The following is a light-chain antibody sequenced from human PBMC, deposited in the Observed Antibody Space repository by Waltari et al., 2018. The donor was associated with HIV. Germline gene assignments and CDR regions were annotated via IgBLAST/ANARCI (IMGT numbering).Light chain of an antibody. CDR1: QSVLYTSNSNNY. CDR3: QQYYSTPIT. CDR2: WAS. V-gene: IGKV4-1*01. J-gene: IGKJ5*01. Sequence: DIGLTQSPDPLAVSLGARATINCKSSQSVLYTSNSNNYLAWYQQKPGQPPKLLIYWASTRESGVPDRFSGSGSGTEFTLTISSLQAEDVAVYYCQQYYSTPITFGQGTRLEIK.